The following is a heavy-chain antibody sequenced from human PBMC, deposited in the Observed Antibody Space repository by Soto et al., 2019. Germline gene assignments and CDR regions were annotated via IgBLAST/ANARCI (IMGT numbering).Heavy chain of an antibody. CDR1: GGSISSYY. D-gene: IGHD6-13*01. J-gene: IGHJ5*02. CDR3: ARDLGRIPAAGIWFDP. Sequence: SETLSLTCTVSGGSISSYYWSWIRQPPGKGLEWIGYIYYSGSTNYNPSLKSRVTISVDTSKNQFSLKLSSVTAADTAVYYCARDLGRIPAAGIWFDPWGQGTLVTVS. CDR2: IYYSGST. V-gene: IGHV4-59*01.